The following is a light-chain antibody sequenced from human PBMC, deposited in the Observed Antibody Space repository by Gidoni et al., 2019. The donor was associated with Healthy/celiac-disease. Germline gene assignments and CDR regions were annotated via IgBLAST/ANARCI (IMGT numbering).Light chain of an antibody. CDR2: GAS. CDR3: QQYGGSPAAYT. J-gene: IGKJ2*01. CDR1: QSVYSNY. V-gene: IGKV3-20*01. Sequence: EIVLTQSPGTLSLSPWDRATLSCRASQSVYSNYLAWYQQRPGQSPRLLIYGASNRATGIPERVSGSGSGTDFTPSISRLEPEDFGVYYCQQYGGSPAAYTFGQGTKLEIK.